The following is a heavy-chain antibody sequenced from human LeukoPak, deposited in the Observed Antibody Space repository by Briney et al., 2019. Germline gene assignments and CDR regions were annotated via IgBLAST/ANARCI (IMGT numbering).Heavy chain of an antibody. CDR2: IYYSGST. CDR1: GGSISSSSYY. D-gene: IGHD5-12*01. Sequence: SETLSLTCTLSGGSISSSSYYWGWIRQPPGEGLEWIVRIYYSGSTYYNPSLKSRVTISVDTSKNQFSLTLSSVTAADTAVYYCAQLSGYTYSGYGPTYYSYYYMDVWGKGTTVTVSS. J-gene: IGHJ6*03. CDR3: AQLSGYTYSGYGPTYYSYYYMDV. V-gene: IGHV4-39*01.